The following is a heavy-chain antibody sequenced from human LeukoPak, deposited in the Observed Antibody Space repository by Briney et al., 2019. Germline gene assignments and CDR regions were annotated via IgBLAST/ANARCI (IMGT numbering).Heavy chain of an antibody. J-gene: IGHJ4*02. V-gene: IGHV3-23*01. CDR2: ISGSGGSP. D-gene: IGHD6-13*01. CDR3: AKYGSSSSRNFGSFAY. CDR1: GFTFSSYA. Sequence: GGSLRLSCAASGFTFSSYAMSWVRQAPGKGLEWVSVISGSGGSPYYADSVKGRFTISRDNSKNTLYLQMTSLRAEDTAVYYCAKYGSSSSRNFGSFAYWGQGTLVTVSS.